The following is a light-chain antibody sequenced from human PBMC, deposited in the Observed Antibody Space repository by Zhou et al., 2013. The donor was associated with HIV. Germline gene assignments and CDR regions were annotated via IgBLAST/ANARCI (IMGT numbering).Light chain of an antibody. V-gene: IGKV1-27*01. CDR2: ASY. CDR1: QGISNY. Sequence: DIQMTQSPSSLSASVGDRVTITCRASQGISNYLAWYQQKPGKAPKVLIYASYALESGVPSRFSGSGSGTGFTLTISSLQPEDAATYYCQKYNSVPFTFGPGTKVEIK. J-gene: IGKJ3*01. CDR3: QKYNSVPFT.